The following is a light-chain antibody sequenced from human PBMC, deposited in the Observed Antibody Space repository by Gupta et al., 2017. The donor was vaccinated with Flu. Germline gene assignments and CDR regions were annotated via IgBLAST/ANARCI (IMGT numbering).Light chain of an antibody. CDR3: QSYDTGLTAWV. Sequence: RSNFGTDFDARWYLRLPGTAPKLLIYGDTHRPSGVPARFSGSRSGTSASLAIAGLQPEDEGDYFCQSYDTGLTAWVFGGGTKLTVL. CDR1: RSNFGTDFD. CDR2: GDT. V-gene: IGLV1-40*01. J-gene: IGLJ3*02.